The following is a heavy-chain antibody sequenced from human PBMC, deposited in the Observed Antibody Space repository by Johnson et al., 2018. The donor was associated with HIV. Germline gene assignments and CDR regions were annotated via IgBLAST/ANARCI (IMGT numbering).Heavy chain of an antibody. CDR3: ARGGKRVMAAFDI. J-gene: IGHJ3*02. V-gene: IGHV3-30*02. CDR1: GFTFRSYA. D-gene: IGHD3-16*01. CDR2: IRYDGSNK. Sequence: QVQLVESGGDVVQPGRSLRLSCAASGFTFRSYAMHWVRQAPGKGLEWVAFIRYDGSNKYYGDSVKGRFTISRDNSKNTLYLQMNSLRAEDTAVYYCARGGKRVMAAFDIWGQGTMVTVSS.